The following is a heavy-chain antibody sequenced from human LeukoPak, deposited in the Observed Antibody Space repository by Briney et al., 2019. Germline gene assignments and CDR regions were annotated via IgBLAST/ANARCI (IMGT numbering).Heavy chain of an antibody. CDR3: ARRGGVYGMDV. CDR1: GFTFSSYD. CDR2: IGTAGDT. Sequence: PGGSLRLSCAASGFTFSSYDMHWVRQATGKGLEWVSAIGTAGDTYYPGSVKGRFTISRENAKNSLYLQMNSLRAGDTAVYYCARRGGVYGMDVWGQGTTVAVSS. V-gene: IGHV3-13*01. J-gene: IGHJ6*02.